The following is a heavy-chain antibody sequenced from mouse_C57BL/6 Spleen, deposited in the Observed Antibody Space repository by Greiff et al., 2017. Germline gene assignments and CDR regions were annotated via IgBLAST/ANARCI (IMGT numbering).Heavy chain of an antibody. Sequence: QVQLQQSGAELVRPGTSVKMSCKASGYTFTNYWIGWAKQRPGHGLEWIGDIYPGGGYTNYNEKFKGKATLTADQSSSTAYMQFSSLTSEDSAIYYCAREEEYYFDYWGQGTTLTVSS. CDR3: AREEEYYFDY. V-gene: IGHV1-63*01. J-gene: IGHJ2*01. CDR2: IYPGGGYT. CDR1: GYTFTNYW.